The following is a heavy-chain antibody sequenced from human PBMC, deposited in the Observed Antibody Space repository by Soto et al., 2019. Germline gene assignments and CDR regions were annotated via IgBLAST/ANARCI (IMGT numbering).Heavy chain of an antibody. CDR1: GGSFGGYY. CDR2: INHSGST. D-gene: IGHD6-13*01. Sequence: QVQLQQWGAGLLKPSETLSLTCAVYGGSFGGYYWSWIRQPPGKGLEWIGEINHSGSTNYNPSLKSRVTISVDTSKNQLSLKLSSVTAADTAVYYCARGGSSSSWYKREDYFDYWGQGTLVTVSS. V-gene: IGHV4-34*01. CDR3: ARGGSSSSWYKREDYFDY. J-gene: IGHJ4*02.